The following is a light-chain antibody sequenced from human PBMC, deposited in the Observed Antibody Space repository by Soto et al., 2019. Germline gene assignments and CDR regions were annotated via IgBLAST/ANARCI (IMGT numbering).Light chain of an antibody. CDR1: SSNVGSYKL. CDR3: CSSRGSPTSV. V-gene: IGLV2-23*02. Sequence: QSALTQPASVSGSPGQSITISCTGTSSNVGSYKLVSWYQQHPGKAPKPMIFEVNKRPSGVSNRFSGSKSGNTASLTISGLKVEDEAYYYCCSSRGSPTSVFGTGTKVTVL. CDR2: EVN. J-gene: IGLJ1*01.